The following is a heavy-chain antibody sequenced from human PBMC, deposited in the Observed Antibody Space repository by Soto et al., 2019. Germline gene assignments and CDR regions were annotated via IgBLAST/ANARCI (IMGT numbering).Heavy chain of an antibody. CDR3: ARDHTYYDFWSGYWSVSPYFDY. CDR2: ISAYNGNT. D-gene: IGHD3-3*01. Sequence: EASVKVSCKASGYTFTSYGISWVRQAPGQGLEWMGWISAYNGNTNYAQKLQGRVTMTTDTSTSTAYMELRSLRSDDTAVYYCARDHTYYDFWSGYWSVSPYFDYWGQGTLVTVSS. J-gene: IGHJ4*02. CDR1: GYTFTSYG. V-gene: IGHV1-18*01.